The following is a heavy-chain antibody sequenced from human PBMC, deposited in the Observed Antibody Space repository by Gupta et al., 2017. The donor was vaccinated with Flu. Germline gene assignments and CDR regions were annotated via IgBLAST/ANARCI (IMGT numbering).Heavy chain of an antibody. J-gene: IGHJ6*02. CDR1: GYSFTSYW. CDR3: ARQKEGGMDV. CDR2: IDPSDSYT. Sequence: EVQLVQSGAEVKKPGESLRISCKGVGYSFTSYWISWVRQMPGKGLEWMGSIDPSDSYTNYSPSFQGHVTNSADKTISTAYLQWSSLKASDTAMYYCARQKEGGMDVWGQGTKVTVSS. V-gene: IGHV5-10-1*01.